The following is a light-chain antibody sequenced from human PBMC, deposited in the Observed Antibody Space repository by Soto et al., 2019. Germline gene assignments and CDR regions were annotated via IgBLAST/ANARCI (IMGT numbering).Light chain of an antibody. Sequence: EIVLTQSPGTLSLSPGERATLSCRASQSVSNSYLAWYQQKPGQTPRLLLSGASSRATGIPDRFSGSGSGTDFTLTISRLEPEDFAVYYCQQYGSSPRTFGQGTKLEIK. CDR3: QQYGSSPRT. CDR1: QSVSNSY. J-gene: IGKJ2*01. V-gene: IGKV3-20*01. CDR2: GAS.